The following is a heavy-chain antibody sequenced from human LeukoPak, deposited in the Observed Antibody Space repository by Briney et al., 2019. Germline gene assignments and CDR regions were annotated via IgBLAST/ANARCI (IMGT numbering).Heavy chain of an antibody. CDR3: VKDIYLDF. CDR2: ISGDGGRT. Sequence: GGSLGLSCAASGFTFDDYTMHWVRQTPGKGLEWVSLISGDGGRTYSADSVKGRFTISRDNSKNSLYLQMNSLRTEDTALYYCVKDIYLDFWGQGILFTVSS. J-gene: IGHJ4*02. D-gene: IGHD2-2*02. V-gene: IGHV3-43*02. CDR1: GFTFDDYT.